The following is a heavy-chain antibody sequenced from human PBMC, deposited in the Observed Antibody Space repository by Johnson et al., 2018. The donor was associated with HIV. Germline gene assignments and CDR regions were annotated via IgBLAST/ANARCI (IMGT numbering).Heavy chain of an antibody. J-gene: IGHJ3*02. Sequence: VQLVESGGGVVQPGRSLRLSCAASGFTFSSYAMHWVRQAPGKGLEWVAVISYDGSNKYYADSVKGRFTISRDNSKNTLYLQMNSLRAEDTAVYYCARGVDGACDIWGQGTMVTVSS. CDR2: ISYDGSNK. CDR1: GFTFSSYA. V-gene: IGHV3-30-3*01. D-gene: IGHD3-10*01. CDR3: ARGVDGACDI.